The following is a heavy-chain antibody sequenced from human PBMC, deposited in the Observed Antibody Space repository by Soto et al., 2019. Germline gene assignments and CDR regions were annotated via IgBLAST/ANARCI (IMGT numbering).Heavy chain of an antibody. CDR3: ARERYCSGGSCYSYFDY. V-gene: IGHV1-69*13. Sequence: ASVKVSCKASGGTFSSYAISWVRQAPGQGLEWMGGIIPIFGTANYAQKFQGRVTITADESTSTAYMELSSLRSEDTAVYYCARERYCSGGSCYSYFDYWGQGTLVTVSS. CDR1: GGTFSSYA. J-gene: IGHJ4*02. D-gene: IGHD2-15*01. CDR2: IIPIFGTA.